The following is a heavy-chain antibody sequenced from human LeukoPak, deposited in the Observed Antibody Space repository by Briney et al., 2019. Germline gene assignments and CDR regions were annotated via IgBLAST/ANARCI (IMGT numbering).Heavy chain of an antibody. D-gene: IGHD2-21*01. Sequence: PGGSLRLSCAASGFTFSSYWMSWVRQAPGKGLEWVSVIYSGGSTYYADSVKGRFTISRDNSKNTLYLQLNSLRAEDTAMYYCARGVVIGLGIDYWGQGTLVTVFS. CDR2: IYSGGST. J-gene: IGHJ4*02. CDR3: ARGVVIGLGIDY. V-gene: IGHV3-53*01. CDR1: GFTFSSYW.